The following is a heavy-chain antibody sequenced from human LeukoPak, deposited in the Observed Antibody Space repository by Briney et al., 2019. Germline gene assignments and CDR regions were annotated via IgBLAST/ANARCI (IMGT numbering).Heavy chain of an antibody. CDR2: FDPEDGET. J-gene: IGHJ3*02. D-gene: IGHD4-17*01. CDR1: GYTLTELS. V-gene: IGHV1-24*01. Sequence: GASVKVSCKVSGYTLTELSMHWVRQAPGKGLEWMGGFDPEDGETIYAQKFQGRVTMTEDTSTDTAYMELSSLRSEDTAVYYCATVLGETVTTAHAFDIWGQGRMVTVSS. CDR3: ATVLGETVTTAHAFDI.